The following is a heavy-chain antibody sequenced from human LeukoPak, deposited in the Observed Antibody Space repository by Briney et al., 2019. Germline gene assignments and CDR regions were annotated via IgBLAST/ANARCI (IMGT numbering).Heavy chain of an antibody. J-gene: IGHJ4*02. CDR1: GYTFTGYY. V-gene: IGHV1-2*02. D-gene: IGHD3-22*01. Sequence: ASVKVSCKASGYTFTGYYMHWVRQAPGQGLEWMGWINPNSGGTNYAQKFQGRVTMTRDTSISTAYMELSRLRSDDTAVYYCAREGQYYYDSSGYHTRPLDYWGQGTLVTVSS. CDR3: AREGQYYYDSSGYHTRPLDY. CDR2: INPNSGGT.